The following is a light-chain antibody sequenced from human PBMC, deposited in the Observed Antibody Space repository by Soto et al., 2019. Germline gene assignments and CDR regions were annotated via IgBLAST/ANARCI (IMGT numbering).Light chain of an antibody. CDR2: GAS. CDR1: QSISKY. CDR3: QQSYSTRPVT. Sequence: DLQMTQSPSSLSASVGDRVTVTCRASQSISKYLNWYQQKPGKAPQLLIYGASNLQSGVPSRFSGSGSGTDFTLTISSLQPEDFATYYCQQSYSTRPVTFGPGTKVDI. V-gene: IGKV1-39*01. J-gene: IGKJ3*01.